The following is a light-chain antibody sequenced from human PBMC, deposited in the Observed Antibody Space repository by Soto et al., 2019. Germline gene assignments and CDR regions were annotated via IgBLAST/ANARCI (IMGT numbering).Light chain of an antibody. Sequence: EIVLTQSPATLSLSPGERATLSCRASQSVTTYLAWYQLKPGQAPRLLIYDASTRATGIPARFSGSGSGTDFTLTISSLEPEDFAVYYCQQRGHGWTFGQGTKVEIK. V-gene: IGKV3-11*01. CDR2: DAS. CDR1: QSVTTY. J-gene: IGKJ1*01. CDR3: QQRGHGWT.